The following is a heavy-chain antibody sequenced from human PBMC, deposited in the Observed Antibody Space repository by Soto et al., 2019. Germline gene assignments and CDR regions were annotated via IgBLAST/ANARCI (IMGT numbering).Heavy chain of an antibody. Sequence: EVQLVESGGGLVQPGGSLRLSCAASGFTFSSYNMNWVRQAPGKGLEWVSYISSGSSSRYYADSVKGRFTISRDNAKNSLYLQMNSLRAEDTAVYYCARDTEGYCTGGSCSDTKTPSVYYYYYYMDVWGQGTTVTVSS. CDR1: GFTFSSYN. CDR2: ISSGSSSR. D-gene: IGHD2-15*01. V-gene: IGHV3-48*01. CDR3: ARDTEGYCTGGSCSDTKTPSVYYYYYYMDV. J-gene: IGHJ6*03.